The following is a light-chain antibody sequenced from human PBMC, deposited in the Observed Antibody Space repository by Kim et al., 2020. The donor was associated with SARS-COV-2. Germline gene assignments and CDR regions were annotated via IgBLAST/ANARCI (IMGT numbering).Light chain of an antibody. CDR3: QAWDRTTAV. J-gene: IGLJ3*02. Sequence: VSPGQTATIPCSGEKWGETLASWYQQRPAQAPVLVSYPTGRRTSGIPERFSGSISGNTATLTISGTQAMDEADYFCQAWDRTTAVFGGGTQLTVL. CDR1: KWGETL. V-gene: IGLV3-1*01. CDR2: PTG.